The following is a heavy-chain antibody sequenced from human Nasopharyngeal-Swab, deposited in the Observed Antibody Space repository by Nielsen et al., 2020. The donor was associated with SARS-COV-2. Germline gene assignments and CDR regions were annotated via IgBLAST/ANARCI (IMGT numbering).Heavy chain of an antibody. V-gene: IGHV3-7*01. J-gene: IGHJ4*02. CDR3: VGGMGGLSDY. Sequence: WIRQPPGKGLEWVANINQDGYAKYYVDSVKGRFTISRDNAANSLSLQMDSLRAEDTAVYYCVGGMGGLSDYWGQGNLVTVSS. D-gene: IGHD1-26*01. CDR2: INQDGYAK.